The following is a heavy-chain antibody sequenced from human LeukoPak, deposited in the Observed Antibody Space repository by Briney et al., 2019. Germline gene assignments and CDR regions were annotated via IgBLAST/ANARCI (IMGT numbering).Heavy chain of an antibody. V-gene: IGHV3-74*01. J-gene: IGHJ4*02. Sequence: PGGSLRLSCAASGFTFSNYWMHWVRQAPGKGLVWVSHINRDGSSTSYADSVRGRFTISRDNAKNTLYLQMNSLRAEDTAVYYCARHVIVREVIRLPTHFDYWGQGTLVTVSS. CDR1: GFTFSNYW. CDR3: ARHVIVREVIRLPTHFDY. D-gene: IGHD3-10*02. CDR2: INRDGSST.